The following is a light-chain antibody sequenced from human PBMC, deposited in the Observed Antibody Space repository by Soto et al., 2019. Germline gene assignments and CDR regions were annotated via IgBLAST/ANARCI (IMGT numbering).Light chain of an antibody. V-gene: IGKV3-20*01. Sequence: EIVLTQSPGTLSLSPGERATLSCRASQSVSSSYLAWYQQKPGQAPRLLLYGASSRATGIPDRFSGSGSGPDFTLTISRLEPEDFAVYYCQQYGSSPLTFGQGTKVEIK. CDR1: QSVSSSY. CDR3: QQYGSSPLT. J-gene: IGKJ1*01. CDR2: GAS.